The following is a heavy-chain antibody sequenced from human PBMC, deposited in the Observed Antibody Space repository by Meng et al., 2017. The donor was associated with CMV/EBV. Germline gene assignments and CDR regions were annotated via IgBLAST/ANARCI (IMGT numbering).Heavy chain of an antibody. V-gene: IGHV1-18*01. CDR1: GYTFTSYG. Sequence: ASVKVSCKASGYTFTSYGISWVRQAPGQGLEWMGWISAYNGNTNYAQKLQGRVTMTTDTSTSTAYMELRSLRSDDTAVYYCARDHMTIFGVVIIHPWDYWGQGTLVTVSS. D-gene: IGHD3-3*01. J-gene: IGHJ4*02. CDR2: ISAYNGNT. CDR3: ARDHMTIFGVVIIHPWDY.